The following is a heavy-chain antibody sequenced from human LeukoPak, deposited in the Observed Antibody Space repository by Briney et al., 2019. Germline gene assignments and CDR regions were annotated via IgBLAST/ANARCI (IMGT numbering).Heavy chain of an antibody. J-gene: IGHJ5*02. D-gene: IGHD2-8*02. V-gene: IGHV1-46*01. CDR1: GYTFINYY. CDR2: INPSGDTV. CDR3: ARTLADAGANH. Sequence: ASVKVSCKASGYTFINYYIHWVRQAPGQGLEWMGRINPSGDTVNYAQKFQDRVTMTRDTATNTAYLDLSSLRSDDTAIYYCARTLADAGANHWGQGTLVTVSS.